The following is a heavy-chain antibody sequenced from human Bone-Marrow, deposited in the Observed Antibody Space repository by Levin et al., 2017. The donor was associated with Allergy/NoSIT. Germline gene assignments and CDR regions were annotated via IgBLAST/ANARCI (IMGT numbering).Heavy chain of an antibody. CDR2: INAGNGNT. CDR1: GYTFTSYA. Sequence: GESLKISCKASGYTFTSYAMHWVRQAPGQRLEWMGWINAGNGNTKYSQKFQGRVTITRDTSASTAYMELSSLRSEDTAVYYCARGGEERWLQFGYYYGMDVWGQGTTVTVSS. D-gene: IGHD5-24*01. J-gene: IGHJ6*02. CDR3: ARGGEERWLQFGYYYGMDV. V-gene: IGHV1-3*01.